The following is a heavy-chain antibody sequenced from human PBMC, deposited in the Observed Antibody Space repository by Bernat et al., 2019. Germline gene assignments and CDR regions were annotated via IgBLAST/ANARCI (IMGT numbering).Heavy chain of an antibody. V-gene: IGHV1-69*04. D-gene: IGHD2-21*01. J-gene: IGHJ4*02. Sequence: QVQLVQSGAEVKKPGSSVKVSCKASGGTFSSYAISWVRQAPGQGLEWMGRIIPILGIANYAQKFQGRVTITADKSTSTAYMELSSLRSEDTAVYYCASHGIGVVIATVYWGQGTLVTVSS. CDR1: GGTFSSYA. CDR3: ASHGIGVVIATVY. CDR2: IIPILGIA.